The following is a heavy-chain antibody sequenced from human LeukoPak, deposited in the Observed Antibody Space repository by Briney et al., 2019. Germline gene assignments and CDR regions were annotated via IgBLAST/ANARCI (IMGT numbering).Heavy chain of an antibody. Sequence: ASVKVSCKASGYTLTNYFIHWVRQAPGQGLEWMGIINPTSGSTTYAQKFQGRVTMTRDTSTTTVYMELSSLRSEDTAVYYCARFSTGYCSSTSCYLPPGYYYGMDVWGQGTTVTVSS. V-gene: IGHV1-46*01. J-gene: IGHJ6*02. CDR1: GYTLTNYF. CDR3: ARFSTGYCSSTSCYLPPGYYYGMDV. D-gene: IGHD2-2*01. CDR2: INPTSGST.